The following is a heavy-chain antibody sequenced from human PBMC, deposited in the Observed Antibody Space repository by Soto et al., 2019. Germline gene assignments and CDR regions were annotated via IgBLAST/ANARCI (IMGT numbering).Heavy chain of an antibody. CDR2: ISGSGGST. CDR1: GFTFSSYA. CDR3: AKDLDGFYDSSGYPLDY. J-gene: IGHJ4*02. V-gene: IGHV3-23*01. D-gene: IGHD3-22*01. Sequence: GGSLRLSCAASGFTFSSYAMSWVRQAPGKGLEWVSAISGSGGSTYYADSVKGRFTISRDNSKNTLYLQMNSLRAEDTAVYYCAKDLDGFYDSSGYPLDYWGQGTLVTVSS.